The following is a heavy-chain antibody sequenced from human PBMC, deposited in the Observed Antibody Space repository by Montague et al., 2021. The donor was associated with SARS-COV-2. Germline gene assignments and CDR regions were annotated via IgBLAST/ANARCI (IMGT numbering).Heavy chain of an antibody. Sequence: SLRLSCAASGFAFSSYEMNWVRQAPGKGLEWVSYISSSGSTIYYADSVKGRFTISRDNAKNSLYLQMNSLRAEDTAVYYCARAEMYYDLWSGYPWTFYYFDYWGQGTLVTVSS. D-gene: IGHD3-3*01. CDR1: GFAFSSYE. V-gene: IGHV3-48*03. CDR2: ISSSGSTI. CDR3: ARAEMYYDLWSGYPWTFYYFDY. J-gene: IGHJ4*02.